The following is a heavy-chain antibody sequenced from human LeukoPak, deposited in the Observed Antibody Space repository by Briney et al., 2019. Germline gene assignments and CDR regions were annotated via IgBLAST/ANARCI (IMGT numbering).Heavy chain of an antibody. D-gene: IGHD1-26*01. CDR2: INPSGGST. CDR1: GYTFTSYY. V-gene: IGHV1-46*01. Sequence: GASVKVSCKASGYTFTSYYMHWVRQAPGQGLEWMGIINPSGGSTSYAQKFQGRVTMTRDTSTSTVYMELSSLRSEDTAVYYCARDYTRSGSYSPPSYWGQGTLVTVSS. J-gene: IGHJ4*02. CDR3: ARDYTRSGSYSPPSY.